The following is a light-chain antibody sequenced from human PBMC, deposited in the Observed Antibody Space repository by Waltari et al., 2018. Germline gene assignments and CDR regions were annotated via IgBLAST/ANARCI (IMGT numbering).Light chain of an antibody. CDR3: HAAADNNWF. V-gene: IGLV3-27*01. J-gene: IGLJ2*01. Sequence: YDLAQPFSVSVSPGQTATITCSGDVLAEKYVRWCHQRPGQAPTLLLYKDTERPSGIPERFSGSSSGSTVTLTIRGALLEDEADYHCHAAADNNWFFGGGTKLTVL. CDR2: KDT. CDR1: VLAEKY.